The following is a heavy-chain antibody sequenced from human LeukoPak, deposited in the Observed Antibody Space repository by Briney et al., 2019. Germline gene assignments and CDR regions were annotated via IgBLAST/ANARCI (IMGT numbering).Heavy chain of an antibody. V-gene: IGHV1-8*01. CDR3: ASMTAAAGTRPFDY. CDR2: MNPNSGNT. D-gene: IGHD6-13*01. CDR1: GYTFTSYD. Sequence: GASVKVSCKASGYTFTSYDINWVRQATGQGLEWMGWMNPNSGNTGYAQKFQGRVTMTRNTSISTAYMEPSSLRSEDTAVYYCASMTAAAGTRPFDYWGQGTLVTVSS. J-gene: IGHJ4*02.